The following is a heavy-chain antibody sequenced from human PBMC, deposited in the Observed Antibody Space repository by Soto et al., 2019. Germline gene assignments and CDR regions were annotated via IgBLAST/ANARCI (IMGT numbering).Heavy chain of an antibody. CDR2: IYYSGST. CDR1: GGSISSGGYY. CDR3: ARVYDSSGYPAAGGASDV. Sequence: QVQLQESGPGLVKPSQTLSLTCTVSGGSISSGGYYWSWLHQHPGKGLEWIGYIYYSGSTYYNPSLKSRVTISVDTSKKQFSLELSYVTAADTAVYYCARVYDSSGYPAAGGASDVWGQGTTVTVSS. D-gene: IGHD3-22*01. J-gene: IGHJ3*01. V-gene: IGHV4-31*03.